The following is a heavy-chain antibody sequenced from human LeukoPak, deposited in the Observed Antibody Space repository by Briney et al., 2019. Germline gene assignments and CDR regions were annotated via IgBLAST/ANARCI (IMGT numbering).Heavy chain of an antibody. Sequence: SETLSLTCTVSGGSISSSSYYWGWIRQPPGKGLEWIGSIYYSGSTYYNPSLKSRVTISVDTSKNQFSLKLSSVTAADTAVYYCASNARSGSYVGWYFDLWGRGTLVTVSS. CDR2: IYYSGST. CDR1: GGSISSSSYY. CDR3: ASNARSGSYVGWYFDL. D-gene: IGHD1-26*01. V-gene: IGHV4-39*07. J-gene: IGHJ2*01.